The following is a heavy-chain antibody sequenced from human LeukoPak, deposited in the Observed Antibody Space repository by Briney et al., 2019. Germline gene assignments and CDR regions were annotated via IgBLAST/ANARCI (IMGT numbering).Heavy chain of an antibody. CDR1: GFTFSSYG. CDR2: IRHDGSNK. CDR3: AKDGLVVPAAGFAPTGPYYYYYMGV. V-gene: IGHV3-30*02. D-gene: IGHD2-2*01. J-gene: IGHJ6*03. Sequence: PGGSLRLSCAASGFTFSSYGMHWVRQAPGKGLEWVAFIRHDGSNKYYADSVKGRFTISRDNSKNTLYLQMNSLRAEDTAVYYCAKDGLVVPAAGFAPTGPYYYYYMGVWGKGTTVTVSS.